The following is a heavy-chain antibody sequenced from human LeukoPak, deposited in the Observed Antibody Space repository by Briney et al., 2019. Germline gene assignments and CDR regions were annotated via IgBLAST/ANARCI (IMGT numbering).Heavy chain of an antibody. V-gene: IGHV3-7*01. J-gene: IGHJ4*02. D-gene: IGHD5-12*01. Sequence: SGGSLRLSCAASGFTFSSYWMSWVRQAPGKGLEWVANIKQDGSEKYYVDSVKGRFTISRDNAKNSLYLQMNSLRAEDTAVYYCARVGGYSGYDFLANGNYFDYWGQGTLVTVSS. CDR2: IKQDGSEK. CDR3: ARVGGYSGYDFLANGNYFDY. CDR1: GFTFSSYW.